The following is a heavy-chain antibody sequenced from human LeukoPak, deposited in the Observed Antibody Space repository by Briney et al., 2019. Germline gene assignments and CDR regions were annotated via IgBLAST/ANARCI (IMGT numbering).Heavy chain of an antibody. D-gene: IGHD6-13*01. CDR1: GGSFSGYY. CDR2: INHSGST. Sequence: SETLSLTCAVYGGSFSGYYWSWIRQPPGKGLEWIGEINHSGSTNYNPSLKSRATISVDTSKNQFSLKLSSVTAADTAVYYCARDNGVAAAGTLYFDYWGQGTLVTVSS. J-gene: IGHJ4*02. V-gene: IGHV4-34*01. CDR3: ARDNGVAAAGTLYFDY.